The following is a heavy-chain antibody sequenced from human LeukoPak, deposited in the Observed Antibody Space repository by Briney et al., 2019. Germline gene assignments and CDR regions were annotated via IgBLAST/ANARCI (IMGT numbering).Heavy chain of an antibody. J-gene: IGHJ4*02. CDR2: INPDGSQK. Sequence: GGSLRLSCVTSGSTFSNYWMSWVRQAPGKGLEWVANINPDGSQKNYVDSMKGRLTISRDNARDSVFLQMDSLRADDTAVYYCARPSSFSSGWGSDHWGQGTLVNVGS. V-gene: IGHV3-7*01. D-gene: IGHD3-22*01. CDR3: ARPSSFSSGWGSDH. CDR1: GSTFSNYW.